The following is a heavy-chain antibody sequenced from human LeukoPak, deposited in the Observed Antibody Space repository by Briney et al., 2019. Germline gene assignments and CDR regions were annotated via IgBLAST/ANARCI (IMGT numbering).Heavy chain of an antibody. D-gene: IGHD6-13*01. CDR2: ISYTGST. CDR1: GGSMRSHY. V-gene: IGHV4-59*08. CDR3: ARVEFDSSSWYLGAFDI. Sequence: SETLSLTCTVSGGSMRSHYWNWIRQPPGTGLEWIGYISYTGSTNYNPSLMSRLTMSVDTSNHHFSVRLSSVTAADTAVYYCARVEFDSSSWYLGAFDIWGQGTMVTVSS. J-gene: IGHJ3*02.